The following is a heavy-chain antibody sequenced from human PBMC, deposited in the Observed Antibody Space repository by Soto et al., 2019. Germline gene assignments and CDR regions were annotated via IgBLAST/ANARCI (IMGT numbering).Heavy chain of an antibody. Sequence: PSETLSLTCTVSGGSISSYYWSWIRQPPGKGLEWIGYIYYSGSTNYNPSLKSRVTISVNTSKNQFSLKLSSVTAADTAVYYCARDRVLAYWGQGTLVTVSS. D-gene: IGHD3-10*01. CDR2: IYYSGST. J-gene: IGHJ4*02. CDR1: GGSISSYY. CDR3: ARDRVLAY. V-gene: IGHV4-59*01.